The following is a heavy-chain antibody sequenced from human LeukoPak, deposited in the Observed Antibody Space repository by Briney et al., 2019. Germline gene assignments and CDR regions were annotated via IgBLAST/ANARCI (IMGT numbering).Heavy chain of an antibody. Sequence: GGSLRLSCAASGFTFSNYEINWVRQAPGKGLEWVSYISSSGSTIYYADSVKGRFTISRDNAKNSLYLQMNSLRAEDTAVYYCARVSLVNCGGDCYSFDSRGQGTLVTVSS. CDR1: GFTFSNYE. CDR2: ISSSGSTI. D-gene: IGHD2-21*02. CDR3: ARVSLVNCGGDCYSFDS. J-gene: IGHJ4*02. V-gene: IGHV3-48*03.